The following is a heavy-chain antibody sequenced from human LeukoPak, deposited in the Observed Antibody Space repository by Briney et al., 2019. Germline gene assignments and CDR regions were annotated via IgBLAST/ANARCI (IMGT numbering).Heavy chain of an antibody. CDR1: GFTFDDYA. V-gene: IGHV3-9*01. J-gene: IGHJ4*02. CDR3: AKDNRSTQWLSGSVLGY. CDR2: TSWNSGSI. Sequence: PGGSLRLSCAASGFTFDDYAMHWVRQAPGKGLEWVSGTSWNSGSIGYADSVKGRFTISRDNAKNSLYLQMNSLRAEDTALYYCAKDNRSTQWLSGSVLGYWGQGTLVTVSS. D-gene: IGHD6-19*01.